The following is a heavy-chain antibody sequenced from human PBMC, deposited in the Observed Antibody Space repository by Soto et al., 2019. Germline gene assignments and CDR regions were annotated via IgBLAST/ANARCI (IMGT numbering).Heavy chain of an antibody. D-gene: IGHD3-16*01. CDR1: GGSISSGDYY. CDR2: IYYSGST. CDR3: ARHPPLRNWFDP. V-gene: IGHV4-30-4*01. J-gene: IGHJ5*02. Sequence: SETLSLTCTVSGGSISSGDYYWSWIRQPPGKGLEWIGYIYYSGSTYYNPSLKSRVTISVDTSKNQFSLKLSSVTAADTAVYYCARHPPLRNWFDPWGQGTLVTVSS.